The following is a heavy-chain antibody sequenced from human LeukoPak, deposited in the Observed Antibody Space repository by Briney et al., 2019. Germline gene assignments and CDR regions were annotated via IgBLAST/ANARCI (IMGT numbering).Heavy chain of an antibody. V-gene: IGHV4-39*02. CDR1: GGSISSSRDY. J-gene: IGHJ4*02. Sequence: PSETLSLTCSVSGGSISSSRDYWGWIRQPPGKGREWIGCFYYSGSPYNNPALKSRVTISVDTSNIHFSLRLSSVTAADTAVYYCARKPLGDFWSGDGYYFDYWGQGTLVTVSS. CDR2: FYYSGSP. D-gene: IGHD3-3*01. CDR3: ARKPLGDFWSGDGYYFDY.